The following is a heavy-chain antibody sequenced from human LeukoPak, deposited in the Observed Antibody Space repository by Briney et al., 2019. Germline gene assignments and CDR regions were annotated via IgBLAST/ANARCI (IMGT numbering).Heavy chain of an antibody. D-gene: IGHD3-22*01. J-gene: IGHJ4*02. CDR2: IIGSVGST. CDR3: AKGLPSGTMMGD. Sequence: GGSLRLSCAAPGFTFSSYAMSWVRQAPGKGLEWVAAIIGSVGSTYYADSVKGRFTISRDNSKNTLYLQMNSLRAEDTAVYYCAKGLPSGTMMGDWGQGTLVTVSS. CDR1: GFTFSSYA. V-gene: IGHV3-23*01.